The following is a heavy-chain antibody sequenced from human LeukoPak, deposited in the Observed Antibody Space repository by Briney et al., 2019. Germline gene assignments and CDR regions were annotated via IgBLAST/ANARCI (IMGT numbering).Heavy chain of an antibody. Sequence: ASVKVSCKASGGTFSSYAISWVRQAPGQGLEWMGGIIPIFGTANYAQKFQGRVTITADESTSTAYMELSSLISEDTAVYYCARKGSSSSTQGWFDPWGQGTLVTVSS. CDR1: GGTFSSYA. J-gene: IGHJ5*02. V-gene: IGHV1-69*13. D-gene: IGHD6-6*01. CDR2: IIPIFGTA. CDR3: ARKGSSSSTQGWFDP.